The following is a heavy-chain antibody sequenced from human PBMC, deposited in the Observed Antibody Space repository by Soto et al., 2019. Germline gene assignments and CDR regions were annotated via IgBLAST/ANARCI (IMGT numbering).Heavy chain of an antibody. CDR2: IYYSGST. D-gene: IGHD3-22*01. CDR3: AKRDSSGYRNWFDP. Sequence: SETLSLTCTVSGGSISSSSYYWGWIRQPPRKGLEWIGSIYYSGSTYYNPSLKSRVTISVDTSKNQFSLKLSSVTAADTAVYYCAKRDSSGYRNWFDPWGQGTLVTVSS. J-gene: IGHJ5*02. CDR1: GGSISSSSYY. V-gene: IGHV4-39*01.